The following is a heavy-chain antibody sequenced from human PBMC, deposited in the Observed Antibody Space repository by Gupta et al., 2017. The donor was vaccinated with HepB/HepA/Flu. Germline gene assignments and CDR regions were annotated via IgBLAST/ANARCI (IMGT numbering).Heavy chain of an antibody. V-gene: IGHV4-39*01. CDR1: GGSMSRSSSY. Sequence: QLQLQESGPGLVNPSETLSLSCTVSGGSMSRSSSYWGWIRQPPGKGLEWIGSIYYSGSTYYNPSLKSLVTICVDTSKNQFSLKLSSVTAADTAVYYCARQIGGYSSSSGSLDYWGQGTLVTVSS. CDR2: IYYSGST. CDR3: ARQIGGYSSSSGSLDY. D-gene: IGHD6-6*01. J-gene: IGHJ4*02.